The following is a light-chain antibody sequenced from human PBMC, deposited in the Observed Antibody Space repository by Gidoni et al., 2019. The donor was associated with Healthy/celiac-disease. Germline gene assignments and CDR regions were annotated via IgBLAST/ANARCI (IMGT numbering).Light chain of an antibody. CDR3: QVWDSSSDHVV. Sequence: SYVLTQPPSVSVAPGKTARITCGGNNSGSKSVHWYQQKPGQAPVLVVYDDSDRPPGLPERFSGSNAGNTATLIISRVEAGDEADYYCQVWDSSSDHVVFGGGTKLTVL. V-gene: IGLV3-21*03. CDR1: NSGSKS. J-gene: IGLJ2*01. CDR2: DDS.